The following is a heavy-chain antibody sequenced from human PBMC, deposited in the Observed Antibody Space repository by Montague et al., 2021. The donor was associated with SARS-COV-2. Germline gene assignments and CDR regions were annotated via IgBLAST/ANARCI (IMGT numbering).Heavy chain of an antibody. CDR1: GGSIRNYY. J-gene: IGHJ6*02. V-gene: IGHV4-59*08. Sequence: SETLSLTCAVSGGSIRNYYWSWIRQPPGRGLEWIAYIYDSGNVDYNPSLKSRVTILADTSKNQFSLKLSSVTAADTAVYYCAAQTDYYYYSLDVWGQETTATVS. CDR3: AAQTDYYYYSLDV. CDR2: IYDSGNV.